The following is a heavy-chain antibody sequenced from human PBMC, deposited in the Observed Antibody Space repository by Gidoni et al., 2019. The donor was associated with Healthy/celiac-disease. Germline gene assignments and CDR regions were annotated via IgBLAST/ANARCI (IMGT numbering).Heavy chain of an antibody. CDR1: GGSISSYY. CDR2: IYYRGST. Sequence: QVQLQESGPGLVKPSETLSITCTVSGGSISSYYWSWIRQPPGKGLEWIGYIYYRGSTNYNPSLKSRVTISVDTSKNQFSLKLSSVTAADTAVYYCARGGAASWFDPWGQGTLVTVSS. V-gene: IGHV4-59*08. CDR3: ARGGAASWFDP. D-gene: IGHD6-25*01. J-gene: IGHJ5*02.